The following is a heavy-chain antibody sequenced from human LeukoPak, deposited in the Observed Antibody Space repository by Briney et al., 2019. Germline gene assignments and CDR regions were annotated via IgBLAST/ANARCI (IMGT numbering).Heavy chain of an antibody. CDR2: IYSGGGT. CDR3: ARDGYCSGGSCYSGALAY. Sequence: GGSLRLSCAASGFTVNNNYMSWVRQAPGKGLEWVSVIYSGGGTYYADSVKGRFTISRDNSKNTLYLQMNSLRAEDTAVYYCARDGYCSGGSCYSGALAYWGQGTLVTVSS. J-gene: IGHJ4*02. CDR1: GFTVNNNY. D-gene: IGHD2-15*01. V-gene: IGHV3-53*01.